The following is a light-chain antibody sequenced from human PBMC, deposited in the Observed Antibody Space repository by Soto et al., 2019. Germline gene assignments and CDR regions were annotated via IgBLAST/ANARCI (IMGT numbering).Light chain of an antibody. CDR1: QDIGNF. CDR2: AAS. Sequence: ILMTQSPSSLSAFVGDRVTITCRASQDIGNFLAWYQQKPGKVPKLLIYAASTLQSGVPSRFIGSGSGTDFTLTISSLQPEDVATYYCQKCKVAPFTFGGGTMVEIK. J-gene: IGKJ4*01. CDR3: QKCKVAPFT. V-gene: IGKV1-27*01.